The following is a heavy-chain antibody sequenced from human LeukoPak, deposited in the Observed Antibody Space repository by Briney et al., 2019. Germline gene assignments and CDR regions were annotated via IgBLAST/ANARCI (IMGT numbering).Heavy chain of an antibody. D-gene: IGHD2-15*01. CDR1: GYTFTRYY. V-gene: IGHV1-46*01. J-gene: IGHJ4*02. CDR3: AKGYCSGGTCYSYDY. Sequence: EASVKVSCKASGYTFTRYYMHWVRQAPGQGLDWMGIINPSGGSTSYAQKFQGRVTMTRDTSTSTVYIELNSLRSEDTAVYYCAKGYCSGGTCYSYDYWGQGTLVTVSS. CDR2: INPSGGST.